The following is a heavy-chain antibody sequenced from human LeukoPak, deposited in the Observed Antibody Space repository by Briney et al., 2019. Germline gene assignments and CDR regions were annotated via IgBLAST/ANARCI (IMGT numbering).Heavy chain of an antibody. D-gene: IGHD2/OR15-2a*01. Sequence: GGSLRLSCAASGLTVSSNYMNWVRQAPGKGLEWVSVIYKDGTTYYADSVKGRFTISRDTSKNTLYLQMNSLRAEDTALYYCARDPGSINGMDVWGQGTTVTVSS. V-gene: IGHV3-66*01. J-gene: IGHJ6*02. CDR1: GLTVSSNY. CDR3: ARDPGSINGMDV. CDR2: IYKDGTT.